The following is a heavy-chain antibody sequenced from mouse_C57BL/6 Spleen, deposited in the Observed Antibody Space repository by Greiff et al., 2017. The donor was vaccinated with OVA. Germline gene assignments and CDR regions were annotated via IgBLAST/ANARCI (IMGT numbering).Heavy chain of an antibody. V-gene: IGHV1-52*01. CDR1: GYTFTSYW. CDR3: ARGGGNYFAY. J-gene: IGHJ3*01. D-gene: IGHD2-1*01. Sequence: VQLQQPGAELVRPGSSVKLSCKASGYTFTSYWMHWVKQRPIQGLEWIGNIDPSDSETHYNQKFKDKATLTVDKSSSTASMQLSSLTSEDSAVYYCARGGGNYFAYWGQGTLVTVSA. CDR2: IDPSDSET.